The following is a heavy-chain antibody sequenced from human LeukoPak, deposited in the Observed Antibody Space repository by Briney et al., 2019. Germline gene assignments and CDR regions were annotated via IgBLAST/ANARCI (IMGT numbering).Heavy chain of an antibody. CDR1: GGTFSSYA. CDR3: ARDAAIYDSSSFYYLW. D-gene: IGHD3-22*01. V-gene: IGHV1-69*13. Sequence: ASVKVSCKASGGTFSSYAISWVRQAPGQGLEWMGGIIPIFGTANYAQKFQGRVTITADESTSTAYMELRSLRSEDTAVYYCARDAAIYDSSSFYYLWWGQGTLVTVSS. CDR2: IIPIFGTA. J-gene: IGHJ4*02.